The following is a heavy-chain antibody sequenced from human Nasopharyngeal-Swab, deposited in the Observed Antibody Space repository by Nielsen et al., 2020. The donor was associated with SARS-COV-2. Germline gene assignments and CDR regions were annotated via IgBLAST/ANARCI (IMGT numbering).Heavy chain of an antibody. Sequence: WLSQGPGKGLEWIGYIYYSGSTYYNPSLKSRVTISVDTSKNQFSLKLSSVTAADTAVYYCARGGAARPGFDYWGQGTLVTVSS. CDR2: IYYSGST. CDR3: ARGGAARPGFDY. D-gene: IGHD6-6*01. J-gene: IGHJ4*02. V-gene: IGHV4-31*02.